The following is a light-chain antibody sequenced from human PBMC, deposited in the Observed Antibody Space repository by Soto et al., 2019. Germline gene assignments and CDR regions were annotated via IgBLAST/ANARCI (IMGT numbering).Light chain of an antibody. CDR2: GAS. CDR3: QQYGSSGT. CDR1: QSVSSTY. Sequence: PGEIATLSCRASQSVSSTYLAWYQQKPGQAPRLLIYGASNRATGIPDRFSGSGSGTDFTLTISRLEPEDFAVYYCQQYGSSGTFGQGTKVDIK. V-gene: IGKV3-20*01. J-gene: IGKJ1*01.